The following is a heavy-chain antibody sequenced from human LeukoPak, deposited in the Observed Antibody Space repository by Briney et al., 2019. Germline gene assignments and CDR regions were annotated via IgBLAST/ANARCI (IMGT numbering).Heavy chain of an antibody. D-gene: IGHD6-19*01. V-gene: IGHV3-21*01. J-gene: IGHJ4*02. CDR2: ISSSSSYI. CDR1: GFTFSSYS. CDR3: AVAVAGTDLDY. Sequence: GGSLRLSCAASGFTFSSYSMNWVRQAPGKGLEWVSSISSSSSYIYYADSVKGRFTISRDNAKNSLYLQMNSLRAEDTAAYYCAVAVAGTDLDYWGQGTLVTVSS.